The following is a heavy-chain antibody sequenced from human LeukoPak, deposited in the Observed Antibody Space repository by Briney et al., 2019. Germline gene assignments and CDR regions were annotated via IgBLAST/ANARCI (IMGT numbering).Heavy chain of an antibody. J-gene: IGHJ5*02. V-gene: IGHV6-1*01. Sequence: SQTLSLTCAISGDSVSSNSAALNWIRQSPSRDLQWLGRTYYRSKYYNEYAVSVKSRITINPDTYKNQFSLQLNSVTPEDTAVYYRARGGTLAEGWFDPWGQGTLVTVSS. D-gene: IGHD3-16*01. CDR3: ARGGTLAEGWFDP. CDR1: GDSVSSNSAA. CDR2: TYYRSKYYN.